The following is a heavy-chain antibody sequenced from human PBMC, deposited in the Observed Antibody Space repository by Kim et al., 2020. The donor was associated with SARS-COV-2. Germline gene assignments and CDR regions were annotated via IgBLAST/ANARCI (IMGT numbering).Heavy chain of an antibody. CDR3: ANHPSNIPVAGRGVGYYYYGMDV. D-gene: IGHD6-19*01. Sequence: GGSLRLSCAASGFTFSSYAMSWVRQAPGKGLEWVSAISGSGGSTYYADSVKGRFTISRDNSKNTLYLQMNSLRAEDTAVYYCANHPSNIPVAGRGVGYYYYGMDVWGQGTTVTVSS. CDR1: GFTFSSYA. J-gene: IGHJ6*02. V-gene: IGHV3-23*01. CDR2: ISGSGGST.